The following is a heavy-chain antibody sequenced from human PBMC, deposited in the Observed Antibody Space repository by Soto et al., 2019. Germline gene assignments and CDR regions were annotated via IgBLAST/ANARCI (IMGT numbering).Heavy chain of an antibody. J-gene: IGHJ6*02. CDR2: IYYSGST. Sequence: QVQLQESGPGLVKPSQTLSLTCTVSGGSISSGGYYWSWIRQHPGKGLEWIGYIYYSGSTYYNPSXXSRVTISVDTXXNXFXXKLSSVTAADTAVYYCARDPLEVATTNEYYYGMDVWGQGTTVTVSS. CDR1: GGSISSGGYY. V-gene: IGHV4-31*03. CDR3: ARDPLEVATTNEYYYGMDV. D-gene: IGHD5-12*01.